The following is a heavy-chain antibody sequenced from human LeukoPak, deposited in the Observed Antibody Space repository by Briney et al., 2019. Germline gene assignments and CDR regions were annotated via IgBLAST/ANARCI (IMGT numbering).Heavy chain of an antibody. D-gene: IGHD6-13*01. J-gene: IGHJ2*01. CDR2: INPNSGGT. Sequence: ASVKVSCKASGYTFSGYYMHWVRQAPGQGLEWMGWINPNSGGTNYAQKFQGRVTMTRDTSISTAYMELSRLRSDDTAVYYCARGSDCSSWFSRTATPYYWYFDFWGRGTQVTVSS. CDR1: GYTFSGYY. CDR3: ARGSDCSSWFSRTATPYYWYFDF. V-gene: IGHV1-2*02.